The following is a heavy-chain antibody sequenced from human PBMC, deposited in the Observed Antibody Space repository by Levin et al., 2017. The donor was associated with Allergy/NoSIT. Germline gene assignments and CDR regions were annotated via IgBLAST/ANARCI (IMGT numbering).Heavy chain of an antibody. V-gene: IGHV3-23*01. CDR3: AKGARGAGYFLVQTPIDY. CDR1: GFTFSSYA. CDR2: ISGSGDST. D-gene: IGHD3-9*01. J-gene: IGHJ4*02. Sequence: PGGSLRLSCAASGFTFSSYAMSWVRQAPGKGLEWVSAISGSGDSTYYADSVKGRFTISRDNSKNTLYLQMNSLRAEDTAVYYCAKGARGAGYFLVQTPIDYWGQGTLVTVSS.